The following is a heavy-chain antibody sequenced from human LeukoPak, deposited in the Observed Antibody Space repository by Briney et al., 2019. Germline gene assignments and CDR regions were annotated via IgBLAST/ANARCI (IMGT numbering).Heavy chain of an antibody. Sequence: GGSLRLSCAASGFTVSSYGMTWVRQAPGKGLEWVSAFSATDGSAQYAESVKGRFTISRDNSKNSLYLQMNSLRDEDTAVYYCAKARIAAAGTGAFGVWGQGTMVTVSS. CDR2: FSATDGSA. V-gene: IGHV3-23*01. CDR3: AKARIAAAGTGAFGV. CDR1: GFTVSSYG. J-gene: IGHJ3*01. D-gene: IGHD6-13*01.